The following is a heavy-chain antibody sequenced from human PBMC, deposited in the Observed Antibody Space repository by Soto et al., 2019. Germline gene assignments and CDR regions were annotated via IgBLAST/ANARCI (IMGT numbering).Heavy chain of an antibody. Sequence: GGSLRLSCTASGFTFGDYAMSWFRQAPGKGLEWVGFIRSKAYGGTTEYAASVKGRFTISREDSKSIAYLQMKSLKTEDTAVYYCTREPYPQYYYGSGNPRPPFDYWGQGTLVTVSS. CDR1: GFTFGDYA. D-gene: IGHD3-10*01. J-gene: IGHJ4*02. CDR3: TREPYPQYYYGSGNPRPPFDY. CDR2: IRSKAYGGTT. V-gene: IGHV3-49*03.